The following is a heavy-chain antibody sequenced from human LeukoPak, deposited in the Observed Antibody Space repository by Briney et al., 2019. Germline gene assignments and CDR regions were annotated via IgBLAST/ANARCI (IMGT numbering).Heavy chain of an antibody. V-gene: IGHV4-30-4*08. Sequence: SETLSLTYTVSGGSIASGDCYWSWIRQPPGKGLEWIGYIYYSGKTYYNLSLKSRITISLDTSKNQFSLKLSSVTAADTAVYYCARTNYGSGSYYSFWGQGTLVTVSS. CDR1: GGSIASGDCY. J-gene: IGHJ4*02. D-gene: IGHD3-10*01. CDR3: ARTNYGSGSYYSF. CDR2: IYYSGKT.